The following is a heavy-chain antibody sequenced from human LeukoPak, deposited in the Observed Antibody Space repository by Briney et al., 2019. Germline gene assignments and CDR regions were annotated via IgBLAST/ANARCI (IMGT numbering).Heavy chain of an antibody. CDR2: ISSSSSYI. D-gene: IGHD6-13*01. CDR3: ASVDKQQLDQSDYYYYYMDV. Sequence: KAGGSLRLSCAASGFTFSSYEMNWVRQAPGKGLEWVSSISSSSSYIYYADSVKGRFTISRDNAKNSLYLQMNSLRAEDTAVYYCASVDKQQLDQSDYYYYYMDVWGKGTTVTISS. CDR1: GFTFSSYE. J-gene: IGHJ6*03. V-gene: IGHV3-21*01.